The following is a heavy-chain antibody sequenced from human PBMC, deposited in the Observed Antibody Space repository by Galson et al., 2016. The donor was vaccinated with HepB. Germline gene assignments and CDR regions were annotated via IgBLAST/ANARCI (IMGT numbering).Heavy chain of an antibody. V-gene: IGHV3-11*01. Sequence: SLRLSCAGYGFTFSNYYMSWIRQSPGKGLEWIASISGRGNIVKYADSVKGRFSVSRDNAGESLFLQMNSVRAEDAAVYYRVREEFCSGFNCFLSDWYTYFGPDDWGRGTTVIV. CDR2: ISGRGNIV. CDR3: VREEFCSGFNCFLSDWYTYFGPDD. CDR1: GFTFSNYY. J-gene: IGHJ6*03. D-gene: IGHD3-22*01.